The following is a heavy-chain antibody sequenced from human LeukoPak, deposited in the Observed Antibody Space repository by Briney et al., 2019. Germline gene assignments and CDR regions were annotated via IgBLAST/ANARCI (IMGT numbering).Heavy chain of an antibody. CDR3: AGVIYDSSGYYYEENYPAFDY. Sequence: SETLSLTCAVYGGSFSGYYWSWIRQPTGKGLEWIGEINHSGSTNYNPSLKSRVTISVDTSKNQFSLKLSSVTAADTAVYYCAGVIYDSSGYYYEENYPAFDYWGQGTLVTVSS. CDR1: GGSFSGYY. J-gene: IGHJ4*02. D-gene: IGHD3-22*01. V-gene: IGHV4-34*01. CDR2: INHSGST.